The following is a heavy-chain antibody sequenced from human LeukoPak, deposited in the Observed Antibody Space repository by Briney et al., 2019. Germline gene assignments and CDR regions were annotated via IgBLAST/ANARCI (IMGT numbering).Heavy chain of an antibody. J-gene: IGHJ2*01. CDR1: GGSLSSYY. V-gene: IGHV4-59*01. Sequence: PSETLSLTCTVSGGSLSSYYWSWIRQPPGKGLEWVGYIYYSGSTNYNPSLKSRVTISVDTSKNQSSLKLSSVTAADTAVYYCARGHWYFDLWGRGTLVTVSS. CDR3: ARGHWYFDL. CDR2: IYYSGST.